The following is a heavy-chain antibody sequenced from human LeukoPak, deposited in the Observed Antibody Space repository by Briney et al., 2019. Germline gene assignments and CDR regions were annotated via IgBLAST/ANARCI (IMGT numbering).Heavy chain of an antibody. J-gene: IGHJ6*03. CDR2: IIPIFGTA. D-gene: IGHD2-15*01. CDR1: GGTFSSYA. Sequence: GASVKVSCKASGGTFSSYAISWVRQAPGQGLEWMGGIIPIFGTANSAQKFQCRVTITANESTSTAYMGLSSLRSEDTAVYYCARDHCSGGSCYYFYYMDVWGKGTTVTVSS. V-gene: IGHV1-69*13. CDR3: ARDHCSGGSCYYFYYMDV.